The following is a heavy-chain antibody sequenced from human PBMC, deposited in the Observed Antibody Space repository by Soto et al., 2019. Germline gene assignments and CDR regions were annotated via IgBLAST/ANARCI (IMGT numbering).Heavy chain of an antibody. CDR3: ARVDYDFWSGYSGGRVNYFDY. D-gene: IGHD3-3*01. CDR2: IFSNDEK. J-gene: IGHJ4*02. CDR1: GFSLSNARMG. Sequence: QVTLKESGPVLVKPTETLTLTCTVSGFSLSNARMGVSWIRQPPGKALEWLAHIFSNDEKSYSTSLKSRLTISKDTSKSQVVLTMTNMDPVDTATYYCARVDYDFWSGYSGGRVNYFDYWGQGTLVTVSS. V-gene: IGHV2-26*01.